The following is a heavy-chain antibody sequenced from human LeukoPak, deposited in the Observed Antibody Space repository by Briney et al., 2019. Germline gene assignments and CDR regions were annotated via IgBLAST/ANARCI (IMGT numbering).Heavy chain of an antibody. Sequence: SVKVSCKASGGTFSSYAISWVRQAPGQGLEWMGGIIPIFGTANYAQKFQGRVTITADESTSTAYMELNSLRSEDTAVYYCARQGWFGELFIDYWGQGTLVTVSS. CDR1: GGTFSSYA. V-gene: IGHV1-69*13. D-gene: IGHD3-10*01. CDR3: ARQGWFGELFIDY. CDR2: IIPIFGTA. J-gene: IGHJ4*02.